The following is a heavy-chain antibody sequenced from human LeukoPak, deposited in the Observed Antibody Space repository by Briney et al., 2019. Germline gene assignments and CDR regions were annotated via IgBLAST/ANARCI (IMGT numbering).Heavy chain of an antibody. CDR1: GFTFSRYS. Sequence: PGGSLRLSCAGSGFTFSRYSMNWFRQAPGKGLERVSSISSRSTNIFYADSVKGRFTISRDNAKNSLYLQMNSLGAEDTAVYYCARDAQWLVPEGYFYYVDVWGKGTTVTVSS. CDR2: ISSRSTNI. J-gene: IGHJ6*03. CDR3: ARDAQWLVPEGYFYYVDV. V-gene: IGHV3-21*01. D-gene: IGHD6-19*01.